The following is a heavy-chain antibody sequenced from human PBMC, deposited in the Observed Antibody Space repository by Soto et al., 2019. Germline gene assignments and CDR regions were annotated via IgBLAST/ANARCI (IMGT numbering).Heavy chain of an antibody. V-gene: IGHV3-15*01. CDR3: TTEIGTTSGDYYYYGMDV. Sequence: PGGSLRLSCAASGFTFSNAWMSWVRQAPGKGLEWVGRIKSKTDGGTTDYAAPVKGRFTISRDDSKNTLYLQMNSLKTEDTAVYYCTTEIGTTSGDYYYYGMDVWGQGTTVTVSS. CDR1: GFTFSNAW. CDR2: IKSKTDGGTT. J-gene: IGHJ6*02. D-gene: IGHD3-10*01.